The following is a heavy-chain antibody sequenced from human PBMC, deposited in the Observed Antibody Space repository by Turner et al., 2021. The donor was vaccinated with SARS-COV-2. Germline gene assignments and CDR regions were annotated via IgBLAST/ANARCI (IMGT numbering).Heavy chain of an antibody. J-gene: IGHJ4*02. Sequence: VQLVESGGGLIQPGGSLRLSCAASGFTVSSNYMSWVRQAPGKGLEWIGYIYYSGNTYYNPSLKSRVTISVDTSKNQFSLKLSSVTAADTAVYYCARDSSMIAHVFDYWGQGTLVTVSS. V-gene: IGHV4-59*06. D-gene: IGHD3-22*01. CDR2: IYYSGNT. CDR3: ARDSSMIAHVFDY. CDR1: GFTVSSNY.